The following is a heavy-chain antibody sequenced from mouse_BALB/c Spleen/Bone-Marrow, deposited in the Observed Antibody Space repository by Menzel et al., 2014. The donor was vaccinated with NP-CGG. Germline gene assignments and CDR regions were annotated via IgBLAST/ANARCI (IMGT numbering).Heavy chain of an antibody. J-gene: IGHJ3*01. CDR3: ARGENYGYDGFAY. Sequence: EVQLVESGPDLVKPSQSLSLTCTVTGYSITSGYGWHWIRQFPGNKLEWMGYIHYSGSTNYNPSLKSRISITRDTSKNQFFLQLISVTTEDTATYYCARGENYGYDGFAYWGQGTLVTVSA. CDR2: IHYSGST. V-gene: IGHV3-1*02. CDR1: GYSITSGYG. D-gene: IGHD2-2*01.